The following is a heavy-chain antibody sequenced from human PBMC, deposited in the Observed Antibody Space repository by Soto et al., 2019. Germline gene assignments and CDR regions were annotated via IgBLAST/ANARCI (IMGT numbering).Heavy chain of an antibody. J-gene: IGHJ6*02. D-gene: IGHD2-15*01. CDR2: IYYSGTT. V-gene: IGHV4-59*08. Sequence: QVQLQESGPGLVRPSDTLSLICTVSGGSISSYYWSWIRQPPGKGLEWIGYIYYSGTTRYNPSLKSRVTISVDTSKNQFSLKLSSLTAADTAVYHCARHVPYCSDSSHCAYGLDVWGQGTTVTVSS. CDR3: ARHVPYCSDSSHCAYGLDV. CDR1: GGSISSYY.